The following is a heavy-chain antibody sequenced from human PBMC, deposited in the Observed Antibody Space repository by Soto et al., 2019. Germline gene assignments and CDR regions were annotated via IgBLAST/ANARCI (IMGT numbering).Heavy chain of an antibody. D-gene: IGHD3-22*01. J-gene: IGHJ4*02. V-gene: IGHV1-18*01. CDR1: GYTFTSYG. CDR2: SNIYGGGT. Sequence: QVHLEQSGPEVKKPGASVKVSCKASGYTFTSYGISWVRLATGQGLEWMGWSNIYGGGTNYAQKYQDRVTMTMDTSTNTVYLEMRSLTSDDTAIYYCARALYYYDNSGLAFWGQGTLVTVSS. CDR3: ARALYYYDNSGLAF.